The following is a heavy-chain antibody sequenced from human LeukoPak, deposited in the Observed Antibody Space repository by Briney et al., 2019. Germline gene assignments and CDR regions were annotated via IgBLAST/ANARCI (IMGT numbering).Heavy chain of an antibody. CDR2: IYPGDSDT. CDR1: GYSFPNSW. J-gene: IGHJ4*02. V-gene: IGHV5-51*01. CDR3: ARQYGRPFDY. D-gene: IGHD3-10*01. Sequence: GESLKISCKGSGYSFPNSWIGWVRQMPGKGLEWMGIIYPGDSDTRYSQAFQGQVTISADKSISTTYLQWSSLKATDTAMYYCARQYGRPFDYWGQGTLVTVTS.